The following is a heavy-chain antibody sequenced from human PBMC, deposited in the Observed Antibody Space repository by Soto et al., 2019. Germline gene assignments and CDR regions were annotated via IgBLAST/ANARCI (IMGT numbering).Heavy chain of an antibody. CDR2: TYYSGST. CDR1: GGSISSGGYY. J-gene: IGHJ4*02. Sequence: SETLSLTCTVSGGSISSGGYYWSWIRQHPGKGLEWMGYTYYSGSTYYNPSLKRRVTIPVDTSKNQFSLKLSSVTAADTAVYYCARIMVRGVMVDYWGQGTLVTVSS. D-gene: IGHD3-10*01. V-gene: IGHV4-31*03. CDR3: ARIMVRGVMVDY.